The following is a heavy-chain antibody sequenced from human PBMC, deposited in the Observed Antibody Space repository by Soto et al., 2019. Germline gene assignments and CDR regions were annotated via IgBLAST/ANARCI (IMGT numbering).Heavy chain of an antibody. CDR3: ARPHAVGDDAFDI. CDR1: GYRFTSYW. Sequence: ASLKISCKGCGYRFTSYWIAWVRQMPGKGLEWMGIIYPGDSDTRYSPSFQGQVTISADKSISTAYLQWSSLKASDTAMYYCARPHAVGDDAFDIWGQGTMVTASS. D-gene: IGHD3-3*01. CDR2: IYPGDSDT. V-gene: IGHV5-51*01. J-gene: IGHJ3*02.